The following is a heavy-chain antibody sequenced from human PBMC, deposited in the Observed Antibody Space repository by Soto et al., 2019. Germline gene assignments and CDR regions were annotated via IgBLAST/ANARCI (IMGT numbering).Heavy chain of an antibody. D-gene: IGHD4-17*01. J-gene: IGHJ4*02. V-gene: IGHV3-21*01. CDR2: ISSSSSYI. CDR3: ARRSTVTQSFDY. Sequence: PGGSLRLSCAASGFTFSSYSMNWVRQAPGKGLEWVSSISSSSSYIYYADSVKGRFTISRDNAKNSLYLQMNSLRAEDTAVYYCARRSTVTQSFDYWGQGTLVTVSS. CDR1: GFTFSSYS.